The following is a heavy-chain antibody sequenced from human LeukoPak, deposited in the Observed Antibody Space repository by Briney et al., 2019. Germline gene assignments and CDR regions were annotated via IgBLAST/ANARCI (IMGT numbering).Heavy chain of an antibody. CDR1: GSDFNIYS. V-gene: IGHV3-21*01. D-gene: IGHD2-8*02. CDR3: SRDLDCTVTACYGGDDGFDI. CDR2: ISSRGLYI. Sequence: PGGSLRLSCAASGSDFNIYSMNWVRQAPGKGLEWVASISSRGLYIYYPDSLRGRFTIYRDNAEKSLYLQMNDLRAEDTAVYYCSRDLDCTVTACYGGDDGFDIWGQGTMVTVSS. J-gene: IGHJ3*02.